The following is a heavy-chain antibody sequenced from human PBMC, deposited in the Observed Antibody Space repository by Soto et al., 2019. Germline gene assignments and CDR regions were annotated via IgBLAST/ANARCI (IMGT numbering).Heavy chain of an antibody. CDR2: IYYSGST. Sequence: TLSLTCTVSGCSISSYYWSWIRQPPGKGLEWIGYIYYSGSTNYNPSLKSRVTISVDTSKNQFSLKLSSVTAADTAVYYCARDQRLLGFYDYVWGSYRPRGGDAFDIWGQGTMVTVSS. J-gene: IGHJ3*02. V-gene: IGHV4-59*01. CDR1: GCSISSYY. D-gene: IGHD3-16*02. CDR3: ARDQRLLGFYDYVWGSYRPRGGDAFDI.